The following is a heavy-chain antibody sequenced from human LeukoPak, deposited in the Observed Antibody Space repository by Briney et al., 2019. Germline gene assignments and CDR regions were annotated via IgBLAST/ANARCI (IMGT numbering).Heavy chain of an antibody. Sequence: GASVKVSCKASGYTFTSYGISWVRQAPGQGLEWMGWISAYNGNTNYAQKLQGRVTMTTDTSTSTAYMELRSLRSDDTAVYYCARSSQQHAAYYYYYYYMDVWGKGTTVTISS. V-gene: IGHV1-18*01. CDR1: GYTFTSYG. J-gene: IGHJ6*03. CDR2: ISAYNGNT. D-gene: IGHD6-13*01. CDR3: ARSSQQHAAYYYYYYYMDV.